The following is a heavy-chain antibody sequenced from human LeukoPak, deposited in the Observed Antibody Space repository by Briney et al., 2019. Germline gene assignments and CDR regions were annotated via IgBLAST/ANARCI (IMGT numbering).Heavy chain of an antibody. V-gene: IGHV3-33*01. Sequence: GGSLRLSRAASGFTFSSYGMHWVRQAPGKGLEWVAVIWYDGSNKYYADSVKGRFTISRDNSKNTLYLQMNSLRAEDTAVYYCARANSGYDFLIDPWGQGTLVTVSS. D-gene: IGHD5-12*01. CDR3: ARANSGYDFLIDP. CDR2: IWYDGSNK. J-gene: IGHJ5*02. CDR1: GFTFSSYG.